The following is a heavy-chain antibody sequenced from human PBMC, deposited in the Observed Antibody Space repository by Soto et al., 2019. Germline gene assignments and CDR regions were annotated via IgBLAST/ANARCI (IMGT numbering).Heavy chain of an antibody. D-gene: IGHD1-1*01. CDR2: INPSDGST. V-gene: IGHV1-46*01. CDR3: ARGRGTSGTFDY. J-gene: IGHJ4*02. Sequence: GASVKVSCKASGYSFTNYYVHGVRQAPGQGLEWMGIINPSDGSTRYAQKFQGRVTMTRDTSTSTVYMVLSSLRSEDTAVYYCARGRGTSGTFDYWGQGTLVTVSS. CDR1: GYSFTNYY.